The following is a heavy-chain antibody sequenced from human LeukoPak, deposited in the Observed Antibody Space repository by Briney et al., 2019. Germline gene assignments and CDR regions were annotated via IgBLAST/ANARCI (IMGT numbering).Heavy chain of an antibody. D-gene: IGHD3-22*01. Sequence: SETLSLTCTVSGGSISSGSYSWSWIRQPAGKGLEWIGRIYSSGSTNYNPSLKSRVTISVDTSKKQFSLKLSSVTAADTAVYYCARALRRYYYDSSGYYYVPGSDAFDIWGQGTMVTVSS. CDR1: GGSISSGSYS. V-gene: IGHV4-61*02. J-gene: IGHJ3*02. CDR3: ARALRRYYYDSSGYYYVPGSDAFDI. CDR2: IYSSGST.